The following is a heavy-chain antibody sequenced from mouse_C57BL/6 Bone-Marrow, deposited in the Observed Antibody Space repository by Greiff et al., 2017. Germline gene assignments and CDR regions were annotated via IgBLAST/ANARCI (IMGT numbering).Heavy chain of an antibody. CDR1: GYTFTSYW. V-gene: IGHV1-55*01. J-gene: IGHJ3*01. CDR2: IYPGSGST. CDR3: ASPLDSSGYPGFDY. D-gene: IGHD3-2*02. Sequence: VQLQQPGAELVKPGASVKMSCKASGYTFTSYWITWVKQRPGQGLEWIGDIYPGSGSTNYNEKFKSKATLTVDTSSSTAYMQLSSLTSEDSAVYYGASPLDSSGYPGFDYWGQGTLVTVSA.